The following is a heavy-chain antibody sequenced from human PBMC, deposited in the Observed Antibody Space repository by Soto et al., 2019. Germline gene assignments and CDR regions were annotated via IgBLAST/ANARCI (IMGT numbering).Heavy chain of an antibody. CDR1: GCAINSRNNY. CDR2: IYYNGFT. D-gene: IGHD3-3*01. V-gene: IGHV4-39*01. J-gene: IGHJ4*02. CDR3: ARQDDFWSSSGHFDT. Sequence: PSETLCLTCTVSGCAINSRNNYWGGIRPAPGKGLEWIGSIYYNGFTYYNPSLKSRITLSVDASKSQFSLKMNSVTAADTAVYYCARQDDFWSSSGHFDTWGQGTLVTVS.